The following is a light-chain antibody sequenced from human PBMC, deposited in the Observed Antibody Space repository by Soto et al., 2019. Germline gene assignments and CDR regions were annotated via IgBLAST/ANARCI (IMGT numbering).Light chain of an antibody. V-gene: IGLV2-8*01. J-gene: IGLJ1*01. CDR1: SSDIGGYDS. CDR3: ASYAGTSKV. CDR2: DVS. Sequence: QSALTQPPSASGSPGQSVAISGTGTSSDIGGYDSVSWYQQYPGEVPRLLISDVSERPSGVPDRFSGSKSGNTASLTISGLQVEDEADYYCASYAGTSKVFGPGTKLTVL.